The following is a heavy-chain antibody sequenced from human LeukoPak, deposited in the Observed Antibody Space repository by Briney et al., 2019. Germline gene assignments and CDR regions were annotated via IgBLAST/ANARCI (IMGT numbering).Heavy chain of an antibody. CDR1: GFTFSNYS. Sequence: GGSLRLSCAASGFTFSNYSINWVRQAPGEGLEWVSSITSSSSYIYYADSLKGRFTISRDNAKNSLYLQMNSLRAEDTAVYYCARESPDAATGEYYFDSWGQGTLVTVSS. D-gene: IGHD6-25*01. CDR2: ITSSSSYI. V-gene: IGHV3-21*01. CDR3: ARESPDAATGEYYFDS. J-gene: IGHJ4*02.